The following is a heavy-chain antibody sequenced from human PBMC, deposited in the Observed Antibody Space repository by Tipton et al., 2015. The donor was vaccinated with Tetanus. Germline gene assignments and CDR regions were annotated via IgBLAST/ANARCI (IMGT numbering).Heavy chain of an antibody. D-gene: IGHD1-1*01. V-gene: IGHV1-2*06. J-gene: IGHJ4*02. CDR1: GYTFTYLY. Sequence: QSGPEVKKPGASVKVSCKASGYTFTYLYIHWVRQAPGQGLEWMGRINSDSGVTTYEQKFQGRVTMTRDTSISTAYMELSRVTSDDTAVYFCARGPLENEGYFDSWGQGILVTVTA. CDR2: INSDSGVT. CDR3: ARGPLENEGYFDS.